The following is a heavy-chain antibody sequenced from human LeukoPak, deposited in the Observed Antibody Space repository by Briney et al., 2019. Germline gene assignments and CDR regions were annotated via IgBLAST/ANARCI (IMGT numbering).Heavy chain of an antibody. CDR1: GGSFSGYY. Sequence: PSETLSLTCAVYGGSFSGYYWSWIRQPPGKGLEWIGEINHSGSTNYNPSLKSRVTISVDTSKNQFSLKPSSVTAADTAVYYCARDRGAVAVFDYWGQGTLVTVSS. J-gene: IGHJ4*02. D-gene: IGHD6-19*01. V-gene: IGHV4-34*01. CDR3: ARDRGAVAVFDY. CDR2: INHSGST.